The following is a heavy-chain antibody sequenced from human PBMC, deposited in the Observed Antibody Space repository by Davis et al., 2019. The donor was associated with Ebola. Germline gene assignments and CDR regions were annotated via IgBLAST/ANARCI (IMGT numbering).Heavy chain of an antibody. CDR1: GGTFSSYT. V-gene: IGHV1-69*02. CDR3: ASDGSSYRGHSLTGMDV. CDR2: IIPILGIA. J-gene: IGHJ6*02. D-gene: IGHD6-13*01. Sequence: SVKVSCKASGGTFSSYTLSWVRQAPGQGLEWMGRIIPILGIANYAQKFQGRVTITADKSTSTAYMELSSLRSEDTAVYYCASDGSSYRGHSLTGMDVWGQGTTVTVSS.